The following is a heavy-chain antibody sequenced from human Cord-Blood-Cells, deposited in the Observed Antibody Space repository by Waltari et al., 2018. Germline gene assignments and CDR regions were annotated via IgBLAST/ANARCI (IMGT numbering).Heavy chain of an antibody. CDR2: INHSGST. CDR1: GGSFSGYY. D-gene: IGHD2-2*02. CDR3: ARGYCSSTSCYTRRGNYFDY. Sequence: QVQLQQWGAGLLKPSETLSLTCAVSGGSFSGYYWSWLRQPQGKGLEWIGEINHSGSTNYNPSLKSRVTISVDTSKNQFSLKLSSVTAADTAVYYCARGYCSSTSCYTRRGNYFDYWGQGTLVTVSS. J-gene: IGHJ4*02. V-gene: IGHV4-34*01.